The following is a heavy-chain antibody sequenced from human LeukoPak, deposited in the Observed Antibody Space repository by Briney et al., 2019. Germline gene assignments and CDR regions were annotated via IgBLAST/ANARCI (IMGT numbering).Heavy chain of an antibody. V-gene: IGHV3-30*02. J-gene: IGHJ4*02. Sequence: PGGSLRLSCAASGFTFSSYGMHWVRQAPGKGLEWVAFIRYDGSNKYYADSVKGRFTISRDNSKNTLYLQMNSLRAEDTAVYYCAKVDCSSTSCRLENPDYWGQGTLVTVSS. D-gene: IGHD2-2*01. CDR2: IRYDGSNK. CDR1: GFTFSSYG. CDR3: AKVDCSSTSCRLENPDY.